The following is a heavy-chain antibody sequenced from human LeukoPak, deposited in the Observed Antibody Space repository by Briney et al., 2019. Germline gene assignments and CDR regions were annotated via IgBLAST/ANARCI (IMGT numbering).Heavy chain of an antibody. J-gene: IGHJ4*02. CDR2: IIPIFGTA. CDR1: GGTFSSYA. CDR3: ATGQVGNHIVVVVADY. V-gene: IGHV1-69*13. D-gene: IGHD2-15*01. Sequence: SVKVSCKASGGTFSSYAISWVRQAPGQGLEWMGGIIPIFGTANYAQKFQGRVTITADGSTSTAYMELSSLRSEDTAVYYCATGQVGNHIVVVVADYWGQGTLVTVSS.